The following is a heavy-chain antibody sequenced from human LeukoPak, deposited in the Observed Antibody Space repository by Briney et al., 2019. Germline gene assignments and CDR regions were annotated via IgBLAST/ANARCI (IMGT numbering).Heavy chain of an antibody. CDR2: IKQDGSEK. J-gene: IGHJ4*02. V-gene: IGHV3-7*03. CDR3: ARDGFGTGSN. D-gene: IGHD3-16*01. CDR1: GLAFSNYW. Sequence: GGSLRLSCAASGLAFSNYWMDWVRQAPGKGLEWVANIKQDGSEKNYVDSVKGRFIISRDNAKNSLYLQMNTLRADDTAVYYCARDGFGTGSNWGQGTLVTVSS.